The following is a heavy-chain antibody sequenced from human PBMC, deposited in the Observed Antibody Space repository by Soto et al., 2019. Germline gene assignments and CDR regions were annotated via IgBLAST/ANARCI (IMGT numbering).Heavy chain of an antibody. V-gene: IGHV5-10-1*01. CDR3: ASLVPKYQPTLGAFDI. CDR1: GYSFTSYW. Sequence: PGESLKISCKGSGYSFTSYWISWVRQMPGKGLEWIGGIDPSHSYTNYSPSFQGHVTISADKSISTAYLQWSGVKAWDDAMYYCASLVPKYQPTLGAFDIRGQGTMVTVSS. J-gene: IGHJ3*02. D-gene: IGHD2-2*01. CDR2: IDPSHSYT.